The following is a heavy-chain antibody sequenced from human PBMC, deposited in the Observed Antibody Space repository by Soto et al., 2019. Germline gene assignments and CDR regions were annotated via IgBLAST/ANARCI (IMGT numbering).Heavy chain of an antibody. CDR1: GSSLSTSDVG. V-gene: IGHV2-5*02. J-gene: IGHJ4*02. CDR2: IYWDDDK. Sequence: EXGPTLVNPTQTLTLTCTFSGSSLSTSDVGVGWIRQPPGKALEWLAIIYWDDDKRYSPSLKSRLTITKDTSKNQVVLTVTNMDPVDTATYYCAHSKYSRSSFDYWGQGTLVTVS. D-gene: IGHD6-6*01. CDR3: AHSKYSRSSFDY.